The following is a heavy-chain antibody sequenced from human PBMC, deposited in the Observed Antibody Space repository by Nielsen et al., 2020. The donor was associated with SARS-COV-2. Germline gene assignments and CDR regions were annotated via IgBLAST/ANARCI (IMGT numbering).Heavy chain of an antibody. Sequence: SLKISCAASGFTFDDYAMHWVRQVPGKGLEWVSGISWNSGSIGYADSVKGRFTISRDNAKNSLYLQMNSLRAEDMALYYCAKGPGGYCSSTSCPPGWYFDLWGRGTLVTVSS. V-gene: IGHV3-9*03. CDR2: ISWNSGSI. CDR1: GFTFDDYA. J-gene: IGHJ2*01. CDR3: AKGPGGYCSSTSCPPGWYFDL. D-gene: IGHD2-2*01.